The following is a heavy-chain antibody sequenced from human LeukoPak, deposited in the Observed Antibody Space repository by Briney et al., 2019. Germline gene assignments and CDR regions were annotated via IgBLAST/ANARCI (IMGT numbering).Heavy chain of an antibody. CDR1: GYAFTSYY. CDR3: ARDRVLHEGINWGWRAFDI. V-gene: IGHV1-46*01. CDR2: INPSGGST. Sequence: ASVKVSCKASGYAFTSYYMHWVRQAPGQGLEWMGIINPSGGSTSYAQKFQGRVTMTRDMSTSTVYMELSSLRSEDTAVYYCARDRVLHEGINWGWRAFDIWGQGTMVTVSS. J-gene: IGHJ3*02. D-gene: IGHD7-27*01.